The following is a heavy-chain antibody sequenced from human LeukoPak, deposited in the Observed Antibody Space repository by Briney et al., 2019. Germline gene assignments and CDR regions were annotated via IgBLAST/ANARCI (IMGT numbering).Heavy chain of an antibody. D-gene: IGHD1-26*01. CDR2: ISGSGGST. V-gene: IGHV3-23*01. CDR3: AKDGKNTGFYWSDY. J-gene: IGHJ4*02. Sequence: QPGGSLRLSCAASGFTFSSYAMSWVRQAPGKGLEWVSAISGSGGSTYYADSVKGRFTISRDNSKNTLYLQMNSLRAEDTAVYYCAKDGKNTGFYWSDYWGQGTLVTVPS. CDR1: GFTFSSYA.